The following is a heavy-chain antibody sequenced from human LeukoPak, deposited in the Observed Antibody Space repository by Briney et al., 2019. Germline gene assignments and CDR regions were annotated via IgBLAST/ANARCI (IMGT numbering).Heavy chain of an antibody. V-gene: IGHV4-4*07. J-gene: IGHJ4*02. CDR2: IYTSGST. CDR1: GGSISSYY. D-gene: IGHD6-13*01. Sequence: PSETLSLTCTVSGGSISSYYWSWIRQPAGKGLEWIGRIYTSGSTNYNPSLKSRVTMSVDTSKNQFSLKLSSVTAVDTAVYYCARDSSSWYANYFDYWGQGTLVTVSS. CDR3: ARDSSSWYANYFDY.